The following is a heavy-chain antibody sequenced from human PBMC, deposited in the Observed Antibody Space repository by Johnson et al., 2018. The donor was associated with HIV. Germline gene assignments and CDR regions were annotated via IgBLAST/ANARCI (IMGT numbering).Heavy chain of an antibody. D-gene: IGHD1-26*01. V-gene: IGHV3-9*01. CDR2: VSWNSGSI. J-gene: IGHJ3*02. CDR1: GFTFDDYA. Sequence: VQLVESGGGLVQPGRSLRLSCAASGFTFDDYAMHWARQTPGKGLEWVSGVSWNSGSIGSADSVKVRFTISSDNAKNSLYLQMNSLRAEDTALYYCATFGGGSFHAFDIWGQGTMVTVSS. CDR3: ATFGGGSFHAFDI.